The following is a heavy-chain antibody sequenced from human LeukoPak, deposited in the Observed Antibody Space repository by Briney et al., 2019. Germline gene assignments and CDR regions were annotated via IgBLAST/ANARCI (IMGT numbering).Heavy chain of an antibody. CDR2: INKDGGGI. J-gene: IGHJ6*04. Sequence: PGGSLRLSRAVSGFPFSNSWMYWVRQAPGKGLEGVANINKDGGGISYVDSVKGRFSISRDNARNSLYLQMNSLRVEDTAVYFCAGGNSMDVWGKGTAVTVSS. V-gene: IGHV3-7*03. CDR1: GFPFSNSW. D-gene: IGHD1/OR15-1a*01. CDR3: AGGNSMDV.